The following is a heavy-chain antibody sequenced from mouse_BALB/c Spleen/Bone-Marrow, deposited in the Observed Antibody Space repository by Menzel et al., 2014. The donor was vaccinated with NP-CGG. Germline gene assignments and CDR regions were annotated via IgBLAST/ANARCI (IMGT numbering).Heavy chain of an antibody. Sequence: EVKLQESGAELVRSGASVKLSCTASGFNIXDYYMHWVKQRPEQGLEWIGWIDPENGDTEYAPKFQGKATMTADTSSNTAYLQLSSLTSEDTAVYYCNVWDGNYFFDYWGQGTTLTVSS. CDR1: GFNIXDYY. D-gene: IGHD2-1*01. J-gene: IGHJ2*01. V-gene: IGHV14-4*02. CDR2: IDPENGDT. CDR3: NVWDGNYFFDY.